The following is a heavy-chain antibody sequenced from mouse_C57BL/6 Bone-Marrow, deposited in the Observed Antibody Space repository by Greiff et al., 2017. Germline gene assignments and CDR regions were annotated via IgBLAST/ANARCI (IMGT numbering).Heavy chain of an antibody. CDR3: ARRGYSNYEDY. CDR2: IYPGDGDT. Sequence: VKLQQSGAELVKPGASVKISCKASGYAFSSYWMNWVKQRPGKGLEWIGQIYPGDGDTNYNGKFKGKATLTADKSSSTAYMQLSSLTSEDSAVYFCARRGYSNYEDYWGQGTTLTVSS. D-gene: IGHD2-5*01. J-gene: IGHJ2*01. V-gene: IGHV1-80*01. CDR1: GYAFSSYW.